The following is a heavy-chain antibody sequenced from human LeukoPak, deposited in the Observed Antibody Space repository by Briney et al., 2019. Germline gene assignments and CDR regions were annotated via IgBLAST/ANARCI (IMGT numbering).Heavy chain of an antibody. Sequence: GASVTVSCKPSGYTFSSYYLHWVRQAPGQGLEWMGIINPSGGGTSYAQKFQGRVTMTRDMSTSTVYMELSSLRSEDTAVYYCARGTGVVGATPYYYYYYMDVWGKGTTVTVSS. D-gene: IGHD1-26*01. CDR3: ARGTGVVGATPYYYYYYMDV. CDR2: INPSGGGT. CDR1: GYTFSSYY. J-gene: IGHJ6*03. V-gene: IGHV1-46*01.